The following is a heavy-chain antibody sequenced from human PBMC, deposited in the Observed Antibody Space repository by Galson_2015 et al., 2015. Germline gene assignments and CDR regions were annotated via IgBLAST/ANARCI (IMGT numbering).Heavy chain of an antibody. V-gene: IGHV3-53*01. D-gene: IGHD3-22*01. CDR2: IYSGGSI. CDR1: GFSVNTHH. Sequence: SLRLSCAASGFSVNTHHMSWVRQAPGKGLEWVSVIYSGGSIYYSDAVQGRFTTSRDSSTGTVDLQMNSLRVEDTAVYYCVRSRGVKTWFLDAFDLWGQGTVVAVSS. J-gene: IGHJ3*01. CDR3: VRSRGVKTWFLDAFDL.